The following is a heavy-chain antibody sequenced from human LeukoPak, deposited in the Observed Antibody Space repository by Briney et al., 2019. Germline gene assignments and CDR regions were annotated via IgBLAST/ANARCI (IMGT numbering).Heavy chain of an antibody. CDR2: IFYSGNT. Sequence: SETLSLTCTVSGGSISSGAYYWSWIRHHPGKGLEWIGYIFYSGNTYYSPSLKSRVTISVDTSKNQFSLTLSSVTAADTAVYYCARARDCSGGTCYQFNWFDPWGEGTLVTVSS. V-gene: IGHV4-31*03. D-gene: IGHD2-15*01. CDR3: ARARDCSGGTCYQFNWFDP. J-gene: IGHJ5*02. CDR1: GGSISSGAYY.